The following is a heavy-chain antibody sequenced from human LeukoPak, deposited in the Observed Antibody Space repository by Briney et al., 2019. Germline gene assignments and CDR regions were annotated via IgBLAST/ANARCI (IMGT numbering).Heavy chain of an antibody. CDR1: GYTLTELS. D-gene: IGHD3-22*01. Sequence: ASVKVSCEVSGYTLTELSMHWVRQAPGKGLEWMGGFDPEDGETIYAQKFQGRVTMTEDTSTDTAYMELSSLRSEDTAVYYCATAGIVVITNPPLLGAFDIWGQGTMVTVSS. J-gene: IGHJ3*02. V-gene: IGHV1-24*01. CDR2: FDPEDGET. CDR3: ATAGIVVITNPPLLGAFDI.